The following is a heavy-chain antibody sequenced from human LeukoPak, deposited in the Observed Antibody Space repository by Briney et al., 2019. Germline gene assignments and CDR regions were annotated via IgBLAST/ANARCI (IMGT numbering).Heavy chain of an antibody. Sequence: PGGSLRLSCAASGFTFSSYEMNWVRQAPGKGLEWVSYISSSGSTIYYADSVKGRFTISRDNAKNSLYLQMNSLRAEDTAVYYCASPYYYDSSGYRGAFDIWGQGTMVTVSS. CDR3: ASPYYYDSSGYRGAFDI. CDR2: ISSSGSTI. V-gene: IGHV3-48*03. J-gene: IGHJ3*02. CDR1: GFTFSSYE. D-gene: IGHD3-22*01.